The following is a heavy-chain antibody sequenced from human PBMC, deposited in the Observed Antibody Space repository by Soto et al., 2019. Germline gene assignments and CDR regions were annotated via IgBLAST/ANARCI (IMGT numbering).Heavy chain of an antibody. CDR1: GFTFSSYA. CDR2: ISGSGGST. J-gene: IGHJ3*02. Sequence: PGGSLRLSCAASGFTFSSYAMSWVRQAPGKGLEWVSAISGSGGSTYYADSVKGRFTISRDNSKNTLYLQMNSLRAEDTAVYYFARDLRDCSGGSCPGAFDIWGQGTMVTVSS. D-gene: IGHD2-15*01. CDR3: ARDLRDCSGGSCPGAFDI. V-gene: IGHV3-23*01.